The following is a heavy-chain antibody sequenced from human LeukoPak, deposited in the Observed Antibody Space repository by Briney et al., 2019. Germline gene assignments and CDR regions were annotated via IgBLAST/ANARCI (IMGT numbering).Heavy chain of an antibody. CDR3: AEADCSRSTCYELDY. Sequence: GGSLRLSCAGSGFTFSDYYMSWIRQAPGKGLEWVSYISSSGRTIYYADSVKGRFTISRDNAKNSLYLQMNSLGAEDTSVYYCAEADCSRSTCYELDYWGQGTLVTV. D-gene: IGHD2-2*01. CDR2: ISSSGRTI. J-gene: IGHJ4*02. CDR1: GFTFSDYY. V-gene: IGHV3-11*04.